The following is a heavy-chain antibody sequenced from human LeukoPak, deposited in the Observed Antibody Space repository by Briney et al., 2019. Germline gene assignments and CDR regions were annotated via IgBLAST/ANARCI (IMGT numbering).Heavy chain of an antibody. V-gene: IGHV3-30*18. CDR1: GFTFSTYG. CDR3: AKGDGYSGSGSEKRGLDY. D-gene: IGHD3-10*01. CDR2: TSYDGSYK. J-gene: IGHJ4*02. Sequence: PGGSLRLSCAASGFTFSTYGMHWVRQAPGKGLEWVAVTSYDGSYKNFADSVKGRFTISRDNSENTLYLQMNNLRPEDTAVYYCAKGDGYSGSGSEKRGLDYWGQGTLVAVAS.